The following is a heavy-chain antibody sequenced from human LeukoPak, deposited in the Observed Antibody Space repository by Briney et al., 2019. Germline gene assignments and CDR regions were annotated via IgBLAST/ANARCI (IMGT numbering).Heavy chain of an antibody. J-gene: IGHJ6*02. V-gene: IGHV3-11*01. Sequence: GGSLRLSCAASGFTFSDYYMSWIRQAPGKGLEWVSYISSSGSTIYYADSAKGRFTISRDNAKNSLYLQMNSLRAEDTAVYYCARDRPRRGVRYYGMDVWGQGTTVTVSS. CDR3: ARDRPRRGVRYYGMDV. D-gene: IGHD3-10*01. CDR2: ISSSGSTI. CDR1: GFTFSDYY.